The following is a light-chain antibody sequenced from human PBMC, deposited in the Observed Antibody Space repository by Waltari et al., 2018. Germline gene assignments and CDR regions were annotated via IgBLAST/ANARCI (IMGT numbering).Light chain of an antibody. J-gene: IGKJ3*01. CDR2: GAS. CDR1: QRVGSN. CDR3: QQYNDWPHT. V-gene: IGKV3-15*01. Sequence: TQSPATLSVSPGDRATLSCRASQRVGSNIAWYQQRPGQPPRLLIYGASTRAIGVPDRFSGSGSGTQLTLTISSLQSEDFGIYYCQQYNDWPHTFGPGTRVDIK.